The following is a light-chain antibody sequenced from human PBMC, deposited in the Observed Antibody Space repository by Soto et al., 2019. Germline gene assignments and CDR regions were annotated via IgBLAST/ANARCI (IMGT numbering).Light chain of an antibody. Sequence: DIQMTQSPSSLSASVGDRVTITCRASQSINKYLSWYQQKPGKAPKVLIYDASNLQSGVPSRFSGSGSGTDFTLTISSLQPEDFATFYCQQSYSTRWTFGQGTKVDI. CDR3: QQSYSTRWT. J-gene: IGKJ1*01. CDR1: QSINKY. CDR2: DAS. V-gene: IGKV1-39*01.